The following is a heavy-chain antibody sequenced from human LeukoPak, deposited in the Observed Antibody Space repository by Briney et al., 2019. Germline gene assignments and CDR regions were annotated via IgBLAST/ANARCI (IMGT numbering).Heavy chain of an antibody. J-gene: IGHJ4*02. CDR3: AKAGDIVAPVY. CDR1: GFTFSSYG. CDR2: ISYDGSDK. D-gene: IGHD5-12*01. Sequence: PGRSLRLSCAASGFTFSSYGMHWVRQAPGKGLEWVAVISYDGSDKYYADSVKGRFTIFRDNSKNTLYLQMNSLRAEDTAVYYCAKAGDIVAPVYWGQGTLVTVSS. V-gene: IGHV3-30*18.